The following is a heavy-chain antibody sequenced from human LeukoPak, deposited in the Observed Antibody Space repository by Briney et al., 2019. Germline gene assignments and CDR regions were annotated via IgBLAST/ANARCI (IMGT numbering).Heavy chain of an antibody. CDR1: GGSISSYY. V-gene: IGHV4-59*01. CDR2: IYYSGST. D-gene: IGHD5-18*01. J-gene: IGHJ4*02. CDR3: ARDRNSYGSGYFDY. Sequence: SETLSLTCTVSGGSISSYYWSWIRQPPGEGLEWIGYIYYSGSTNYNPSLKSRVTISVDTSKNQFSLKLSSVTAADTAVYYCARDRNSYGSGYFDYWGQGTLVTVSS.